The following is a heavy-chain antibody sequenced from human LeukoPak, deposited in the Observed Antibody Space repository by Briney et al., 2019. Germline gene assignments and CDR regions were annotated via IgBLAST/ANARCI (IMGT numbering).Heavy chain of an antibody. CDR2: ITPSDGA. CDR1: GYTFTAYA. V-gene: IGHV1-2*02. CDR3: AREGIAVAGTVSDY. J-gene: IGHJ4*02. D-gene: IGHD6-19*01. Sequence: ASVKVSCKSSGYTFTAYAMHWVRQAPGQGLEWMGWITPSDGANYAQKFQGRVTMTRDTSISTAYMELSRLRSDDTAVYYCAREGIAVAGTVSDYWGQGTLVTVSS.